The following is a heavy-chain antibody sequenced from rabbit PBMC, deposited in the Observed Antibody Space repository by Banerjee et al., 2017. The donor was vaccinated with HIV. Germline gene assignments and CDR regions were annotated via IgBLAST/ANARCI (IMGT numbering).Heavy chain of an antibody. D-gene: IGHD6-1*01. CDR2: IDTSSGIT. V-gene: IGHV1S40*01. CDR3: ARGYVSGNALLYNL. J-gene: IGHJ4*01. Sequence: QSLEESGGGLVQPEGSLTLTCKASGIDFSSSDYMCWVRQAPGKGLEWIACIDTSSGITYYATWAKGRFTISKTSSTTVTLQMTSLTAADTATYFCARGYVSGNALLYNLWGPGTLVTVS. CDR1: GIDFSSSDY.